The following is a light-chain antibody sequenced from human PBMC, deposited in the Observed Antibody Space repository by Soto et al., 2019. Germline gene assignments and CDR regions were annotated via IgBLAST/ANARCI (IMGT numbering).Light chain of an antibody. CDR2: LNSDGSH. CDR1: SGHSRNP. V-gene: IGLV4-69*01. Sequence: QAVLTQSPSASASLGASVKLTCTLSSGHSRNPIAWYQQQSEKAPRLLMKLNSDGSHTKGAGIPDRFSGSSSGAERYLTISGLQSEDEADYYCQTWGSGFWVFGGGTKLTVL. J-gene: IGLJ3*02. CDR3: QTWGSGFWV.